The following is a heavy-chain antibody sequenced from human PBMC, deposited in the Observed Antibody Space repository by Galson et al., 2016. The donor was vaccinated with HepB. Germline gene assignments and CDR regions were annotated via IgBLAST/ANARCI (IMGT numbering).Heavy chain of an antibody. CDR2: ISSSSSTI. J-gene: IGHJ4*02. D-gene: IGHD1-26*01. CDR3: ASGGSRPIDY. Sequence: SLRLSCAASGFTFSSYSMNWVRQAPGKGLEWVSYISSSSSTIYYADSVKGRFTNSGDNAKNTLYLQMNSVRADDTAVYYCASGGSRPIDYWGQGTLVTVSS. CDR1: GFTFSSYS. V-gene: IGHV3-48*04.